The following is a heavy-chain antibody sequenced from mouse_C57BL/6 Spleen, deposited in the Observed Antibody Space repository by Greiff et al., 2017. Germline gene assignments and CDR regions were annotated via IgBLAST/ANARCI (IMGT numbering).Heavy chain of an antibody. D-gene: IGHD1-1*01. CDR3: ARNYGSSYPYFDY. V-gene: IGHV5-6*01. Sequence: EVKVVESGGDLVKPGGSLKLSCAASGFTFSSYGMSWVRQTPDKRLEWVATISSGGSYTYYPDSVKGRFTISRDNAKNTLYLQMSSLKSEDTAMYYCARNYGSSYPYFDYWGQGTTLTVSS. CDR2: ISSGGSYT. J-gene: IGHJ2*01. CDR1: GFTFSSYG.